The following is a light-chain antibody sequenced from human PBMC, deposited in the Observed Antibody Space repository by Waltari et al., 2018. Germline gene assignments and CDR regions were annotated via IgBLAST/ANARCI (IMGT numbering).Light chain of an antibody. V-gene: IGKV1D-16*01. J-gene: IGKJ4*01. Sequence: QMTQSPPPLSAFVGDRVTITCRASQDISGWLGGLHQKPQQAPRSLIFAASTLQTGVPPMFTGSGSGANFSLTISGLQPEDFGTYYGQQYNSFPLTFGGGTKVEIK. CDR1: QDISGW. CDR3: QQYNSFPLT. CDR2: AAS.